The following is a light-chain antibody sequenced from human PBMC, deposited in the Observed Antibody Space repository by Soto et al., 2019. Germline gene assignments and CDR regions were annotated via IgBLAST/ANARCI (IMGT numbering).Light chain of an antibody. CDR1: RRDVGGYNY. CDR2: EVS. J-gene: IGLJ1*01. CDR3: SSHTSYSTRV. V-gene: IGLV2-14*01. Sequence: SVLTPPASVSCAPGQSIPISCPGTRRDVGGYNYVSWYQQHPGKAPKLMIHEVSNRPSGVSDRFSGSKSGNTASLTISGLQADDEADYYCSSHTSYSTRVFGTGTKVTVL.